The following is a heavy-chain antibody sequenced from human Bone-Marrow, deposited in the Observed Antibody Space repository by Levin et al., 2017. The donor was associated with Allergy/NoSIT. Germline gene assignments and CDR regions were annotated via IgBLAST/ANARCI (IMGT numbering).Heavy chain of an antibody. Sequence: HPGESLKISCAASGSTFSSYAMSWVRQAPGKGLEWVSAISGSGGGAYYADSVKGRFTISRVNSKNTLYLQVNSLRAEDTAVYYCAKTIGTYHYDGSTYPDAFDVWGQGTMVTVSS. CDR3: AKTIGTYHYDGSTYPDAFDV. CDR2: ISGSGGGA. V-gene: IGHV3-23*01. CDR1: GSTFSSYA. J-gene: IGHJ3*01. D-gene: IGHD3-22*01.